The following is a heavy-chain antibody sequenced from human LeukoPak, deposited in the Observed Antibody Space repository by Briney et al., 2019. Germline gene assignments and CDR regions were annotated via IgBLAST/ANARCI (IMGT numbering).Heavy chain of an antibody. Sequence: PGGSLTLSCVASGFTFVDYGMSGVRQAPGKELEWVSGINWNGGSTGYADSVKGRFTISRDNAKNSLYLQMNSLRAEDTAVYYCARDGGGLIYWGQGTLVTVSS. J-gene: IGHJ4*02. CDR2: INWNGGST. V-gene: IGHV3-20*04. CDR3: ARDGGGLIY. D-gene: IGHD3-10*01. CDR1: GFTFVDYG.